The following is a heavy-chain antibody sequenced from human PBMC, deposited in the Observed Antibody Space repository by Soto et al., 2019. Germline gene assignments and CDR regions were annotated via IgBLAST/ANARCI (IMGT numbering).Heavy chain of an antibody. D-gene: IGHD3-22*01. V-gene: IGHV1-8*01. CDR3: ASLVSYDPSGSPNCFDT. CDR1: GYTFTSYD. J-gene: IGHJ5*02. CDR2: MNPNSGNT. Sequence: GASVKVSCKASGYTFTSYDINWVRQATGQGLEWMGWMNPNSGNTGYAQKFQGRVTMTRNTSISTAYMELSSLRSEDTAVYYCASLVSYDPSGSPNCFDTWGQGTLVTVSS.